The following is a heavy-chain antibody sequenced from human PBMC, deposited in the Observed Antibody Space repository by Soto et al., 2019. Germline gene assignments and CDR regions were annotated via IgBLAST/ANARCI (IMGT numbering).Heavy chain of an antibody. CDR3: ARHRGRPHRTGYRALLDYYYGRDV. Sequence: QLQLQESGPGLVKPSETLSLTCTVSGGSISSSSYYWGWIRQPPGKGLAWIGSIYYSGSTCYNPSLKSRVNIAVDTSKNQYSLTLSSVTAADTAVYYCARHRGRPHRTGYRALLDYYYGRDVWGQGTTVTVSS. J-gene: IGHJ6*02. CDR2: IYYSGST. CDR1: GGSISSSSYY. D-gene: IGHD3-9*01. V-gene: IGHV4-39*01.